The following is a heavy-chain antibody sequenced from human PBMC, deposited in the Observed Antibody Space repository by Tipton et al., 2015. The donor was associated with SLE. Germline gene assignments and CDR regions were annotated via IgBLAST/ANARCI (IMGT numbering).Heavy chain of an antibody. CDR2: IYYSGST. J-gene: IGHJ4*02. V-gene: IGHV4-59*01. CDR1: GGSFGGYY. D-gene: IGHD1-26*01. CDR3: AREIGGGSNDY. Sequence: TLSLTCTVSGGSFGGYYWNWIRQSPGKGLEWIGYIYYSGSTNYNPSLKSRVTISVDTSKNQFSLKLSSVTAADTAVYYCAREIGGGSNDYWGQGTLVTVSS.